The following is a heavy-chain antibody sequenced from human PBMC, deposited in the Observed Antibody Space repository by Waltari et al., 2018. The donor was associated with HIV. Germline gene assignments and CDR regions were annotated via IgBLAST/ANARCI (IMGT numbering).Heavy chain of an antibody. CDR2: ISPRGGSI. V-gene: IGHV3-11*01. J-gene: IGHJ6*02. D-gene: IGHD3-10*01. Sequence: QVQLEVSGGGLFTPGRSLSLSRPASCFNLRAYPPRGILQGPGKGLEWVSSISPRGGSIDYAESVRGRFTISRDNAEDSLHLQMHSLRAEDTAVYYCTRHRGAILLSSGRDGLDVWGQGTTVTVSS. CDR3: TRHRGAILLSSGRDGLDV. CDR1: CFNLRAYP.